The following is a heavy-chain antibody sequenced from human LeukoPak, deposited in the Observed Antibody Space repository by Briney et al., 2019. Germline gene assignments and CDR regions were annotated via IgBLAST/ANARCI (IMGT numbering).Heavy chain of an antibody. D-gene: IGHD3-10*01. Sequence: GGSLRLSCTASGFTFGDYAVSWVRQAPGKGLEWVGFIRSKAYGGTTEYAASVKGRFIMSRDDSKSIAYLQMNSLKTEDTAVYYCTRDGSGSYLVAPFDYWGQGTLVTVSS. CDR3: TRDGSGSYLVAPFDY. CDR2: IRSKAYGGTT. J-gene: IGHJ4*02. CDR1: GFTFGDYA. V-gene: IGHV3-49*04.